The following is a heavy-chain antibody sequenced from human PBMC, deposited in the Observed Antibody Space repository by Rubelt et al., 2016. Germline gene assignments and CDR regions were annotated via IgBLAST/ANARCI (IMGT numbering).Heavy chain of an antibody. J-gene: IGHJ4*02. D-gene: IGHD2-21*02. CDR3: AKEKDIVVVTAKIDY. V-gene: IGHV3-30*18. CDR2: ISYDGSNK. Sequence: GGGVVQPGRSLRLSCAASGFTFSSYGMHWVRQAPGKGLEWAAVISYDGSNKYYADSMKGRFTISRDNSKNTLYLQMNSLKAEDTAVYFCAKEKDIVVVTAKIDYWGQGTLVTVSS. CDR1: GFTFSSYG.